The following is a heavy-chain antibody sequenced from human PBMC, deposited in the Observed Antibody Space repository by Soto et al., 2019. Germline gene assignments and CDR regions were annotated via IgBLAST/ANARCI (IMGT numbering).Heavy chain of an antibody. CDR1: GYTFTGYY. CDR2: INPNSGGT. V-gene: IGHV1-2*04. D-gene: IGHD1-20*01. CDR3: ARSMSNWNYYDY. J-gene: IGHJ4*02. Sequence: ASVKVSCKASGYTFTGYYMHWVRQAPGQGLEWMGWINPNSGGTNYAQKFQGWVTMTRDTSISTAYMELSRLRSDDTAVYYCARSMSNWNYYDYWGQGTLVTVSS.